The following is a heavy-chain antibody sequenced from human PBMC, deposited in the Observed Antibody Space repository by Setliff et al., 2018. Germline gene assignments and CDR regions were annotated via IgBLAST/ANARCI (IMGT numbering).Heavy chain of an antibody. V-gene: IGHV1-69*05. CDR3: VREGVDTRSSTDYRYYMDV. J-gene: IGHJ6*03. CDR2: TIPMFGST. D-gene: IGHD5-18*01. Sequence: SVKVSCKASGDTFRSYGINWVRQAPGQGLEWMGGTIPMFGSTSYAQKFQGRFTIITDESTTTAYMELSSLGSEDTAVYYCVREGVDTRSSTDYRYYMDVWGKGTTVTVSS. CDR1: GDTFRSYG.